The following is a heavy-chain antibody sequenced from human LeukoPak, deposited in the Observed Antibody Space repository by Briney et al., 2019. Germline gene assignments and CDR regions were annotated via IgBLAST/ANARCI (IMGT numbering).Heavy chain of an antibody. Sequence: SETLSLTCIVSGASVSITFSSWVRLRPGEGREWVAYSSTSEITNYNPSLKGRVTISVDTSKNQFTLRLGSVTAADTAIYYCARHNLGVRLNAFDIWGQGTVVTVSS. D-gene: IGHD3-16*01. J-gene: IGHJ3*02. V-gene: IGHV4-4*09. CDR2: SSTSEIT. CDR1: GASVSITF. CDR3: ARHNLGVRLNAFDI.